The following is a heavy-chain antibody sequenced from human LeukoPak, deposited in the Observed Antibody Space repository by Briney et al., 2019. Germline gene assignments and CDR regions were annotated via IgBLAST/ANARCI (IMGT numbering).Heavy chain of an antibody. CDR2: ISGSGGIP. Sequence: GGSLRLSCAASGFTFSSYWMSWVRQASGKGLEWVSAISGSGGIPYYADSVKGRFTISRDNSKNTLYLQMNSLRAEDTAVYYCARNYSGSYHIDYWGQGTLVTVSS. CDR3: ARNYSGSYHIDY. J-gene: IGHJ4*02. CDR1: GFTFSSYW. D-gene: IGHD1-26*01. V-gene: IGHV3-23*01.